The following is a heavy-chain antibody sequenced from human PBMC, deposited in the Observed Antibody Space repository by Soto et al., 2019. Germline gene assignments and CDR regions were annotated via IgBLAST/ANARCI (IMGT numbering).Heavy chain of an antibody. CDR2: ISSSSSYI. Sequence: GGSLRLSCTASAFTFSTYTMHWVRQAPGKGLEWVSSISSSSSYIYYADSLKGRFTISRDNAKNSLYLQMNSLRAEDTAVYYCARDPSIAVAGRHYYYYYGMDVWGQGTTVTVSS. J-gene: IGHJ6*02. D-gene: IGHD6-19*01. CDR1: AFTFSTYT. V-gene: IGHV3-21*01. CDR3: ARDPSIAVAGRHYYYYYGMDV.